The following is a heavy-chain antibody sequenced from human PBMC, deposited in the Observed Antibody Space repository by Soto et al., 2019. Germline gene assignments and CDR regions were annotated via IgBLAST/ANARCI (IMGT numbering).Heavy chain of an antibody. D-gene: IGHD3-22*01. Sequence: VQLLQSGGGLVQPGGSLRLSCAASGFTFSSYAMSWVRQAPGKGLEWVSVVSGSDGGTYYADSVKGRSTISRDNSQNTLYLQMDTLTAEDTAIYYCAKDLFRFDSRGNYAAVCYVDYWGQGTVVTVSS. CDR2: VSGSDGGT. J-gene: IGHJ4*02. CDR3: AKDLFRFDSRGNYAAVCYVDY. V-gene: IGHV3-23*01. CDR1: GFTFSSYA.